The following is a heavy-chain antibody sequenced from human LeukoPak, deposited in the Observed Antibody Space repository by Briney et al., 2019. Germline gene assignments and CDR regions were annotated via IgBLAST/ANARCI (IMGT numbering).Heavy chain of an antibody. CDR2: IIPIFGTA. J-gene: IGHJ5*02. CDR3: ARPLGQLADWFDP. V-gene: IGHV1-69*06. D-gene: IGHD6-6*01. CDR1: GGTFSSYA. Sequence: ASVKVSCKASGGTFSSYAISWVRQAPGQGLEWMGGIIPIFGTANYAQKFQGRVTITADKSTSTAYMELSSLRSEDTAVYYCARPLGQLADWFDPWGQGTLVTVSS.